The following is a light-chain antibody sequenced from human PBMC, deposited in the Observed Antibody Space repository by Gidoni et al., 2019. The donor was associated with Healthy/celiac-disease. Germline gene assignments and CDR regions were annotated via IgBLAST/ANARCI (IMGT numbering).Light chain of an antibody. Sequence: DIQMTQSPSSLSASVGDRVTITCRASQSISSYLNLYQQKPGKAPKLLIYAASSLQSGVPSRFSGSGSGTDFTLTISSLQPEDFATYYCQQSYSTWTFGQXTKVEIK. J-gene: IGKJ1*01. CDR1: QSISSY. V-gene: IGKV1-39*01. CDR2: AAS. CDR3: QQSYSTWT.